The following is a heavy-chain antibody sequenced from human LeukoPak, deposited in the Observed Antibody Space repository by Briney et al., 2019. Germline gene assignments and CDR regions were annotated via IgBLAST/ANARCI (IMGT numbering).Heavy chain of an antibody. CDR1: GGSISIGSYY. D-gene: IGHD3-9*01. CDR2: IYTSGST. V-gene: IGHV4-61*02. Sequence: SETLSLTCTVSGGSISIGSYYGSWVRQPAGKGLEWIGRIYTSGSTNYNPSLKSRVTISVDTSKNQFSLKLSSVTAADTAVYYCARDPWDYDILTGYYVNWFDPWGQGTLVTVSS. J-gene: IGHJ5*02. CDR3: ARDPWDYDILTGYYVNWFDP.